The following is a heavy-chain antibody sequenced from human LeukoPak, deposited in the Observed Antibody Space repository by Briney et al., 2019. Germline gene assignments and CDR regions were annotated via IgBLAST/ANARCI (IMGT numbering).Heavy chain of an antibody. V-gene: IGHV3-23*01. CDR1: GFTFSSYA. D-gene: IGHD2-2*01. Sequence: GGSLRLSCAASGFTFSSYAMSWVRQAPGKGLEWVSAISGSGGSTYYADSVKGRFTISRDNSKNTLYLQMNSLRAEDTAVYYCANDQYCSSTSCYGMDVWGQGTTVTVSS. CDR2: ISGSGGST. J-gene: IGHJ6*02. CDR3: ANDQYCSSTSCYGMDV.